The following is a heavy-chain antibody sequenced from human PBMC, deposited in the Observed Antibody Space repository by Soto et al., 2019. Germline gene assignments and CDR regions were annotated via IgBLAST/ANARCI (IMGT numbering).Heavy chain of an antibody. V-gene: IGHV3-72*01. D-gene: IGHD1-26*01. Sequence: EVQLVESGGSLVQPGGSLRLSCAASGFTFSDHYMEWVRQAPGKGLEWVGRIRNKANSYSTEYAASVKGRFTISRDDSMNSLYLQMNSLTTEDTAVFYCSRDSRSYSRGLDYWGQGTPVNVSS. CDR3: SRDSRSYSRGLDY. CDR2: IRNKANSYST. CDR1: GFTFSDHY. J-gene: IGHJ4*02.